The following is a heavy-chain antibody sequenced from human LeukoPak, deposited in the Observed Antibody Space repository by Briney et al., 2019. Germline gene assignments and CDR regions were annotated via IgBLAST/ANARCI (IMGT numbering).Heavy chain of an antibody. V-gene: IGHV4-59*11. CDR2: IYYSGST. Sequence: SETLSLTCTVSGGSISSHYWSWIRQPPGKGLKWIGYIYYSGSTNYNPSLKSRVTISVDTSKNQFSLQLSTVTAADTAVYYCARRQQLGYYYYYMDVWGKGTTVTVSS. CDR1: GGSISSHY. J-gene: IGHJ6*03. CDR3: ARRQQLGYYYYYMDV. D-gene: IGHD6-13*01.